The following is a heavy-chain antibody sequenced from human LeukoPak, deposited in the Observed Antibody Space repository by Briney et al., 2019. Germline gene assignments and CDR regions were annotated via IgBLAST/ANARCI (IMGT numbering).Heavy chain of an antibody. V-gene: IGHV3-33*01. CDR1: GFIFSHYG. J-gene: IGHJ4*01. CDR2: IWSDGSNR. Sequence: PGGSLRLSCAASGFIFSHYGMHWVRQAPGKGLEWVAVIWSDGSNRFYAGSVKGRFTISRDNAQHTLYLQMNSLRGQDRAVYDCARDAQRGFDYSNSLRYWGHGILITVSS. D-gene: IGHD4-11*01. CDR3: ARDAQRGFDYSNSLRY.